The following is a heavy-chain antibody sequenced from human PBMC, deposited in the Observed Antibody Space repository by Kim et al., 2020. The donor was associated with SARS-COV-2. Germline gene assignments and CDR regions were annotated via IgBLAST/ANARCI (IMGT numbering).Heavy chain of an antibody. CDR2: ISSSSSTI. V-gene: IGHV3-48*02. D-gene: IGHD3-9*01. J-gene: IGHJ4*02. CDR1: GFTFSSYS. CDR3: ARAYDYDISGYYFDY. Sequence: GGSLRLSCAASGFTFSSYSMNWVRQAPGKGLEWVSYISSSSSTIYYADSVKGRFTISRDNAKNSLYLQMNSLRDEDTAVYYCARAYDYDISGYYFDYWGQGTLVTVSS.